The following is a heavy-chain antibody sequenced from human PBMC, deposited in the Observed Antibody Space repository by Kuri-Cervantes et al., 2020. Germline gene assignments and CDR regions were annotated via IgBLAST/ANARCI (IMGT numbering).Heavy chain of an antibody. CDR3: AKEGKGSMVVSGDHFDY. D-gene: IGHD4-23*01. J-gene: IGHJ4*02. Sequence: GESLKISCAASGFAFSSYVLHWVRRAPGKGLEWVSAISGSGGSTHYADSVKGRFTISRDNSKNTLFLQMHSLRAEDTAVYYCAKEGKGSMVVSGDHFDYWGQGTLVTVSS. CDR2: ISGSGGST. V-gene: IGHV3-23*01. CDR1: GFAFSSYV.